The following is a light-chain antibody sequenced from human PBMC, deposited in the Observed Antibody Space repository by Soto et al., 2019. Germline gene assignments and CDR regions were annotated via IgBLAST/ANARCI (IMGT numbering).Light chain of an antibody. CDR1: QCISSW. CDR3: QQDSSFPPT. CDR2: AAS. J-gene: IGKJ5*01. Sequence: GDRATITSRASQCISSWLAWYQQKPGKDPKLVIYAASSLQGGVPSRFSGSGSGTEFSLTIRSLQPEDFATYYCQQDSSFPPTLGQGKRVDIK. V-gene: IGKV1-12*01.